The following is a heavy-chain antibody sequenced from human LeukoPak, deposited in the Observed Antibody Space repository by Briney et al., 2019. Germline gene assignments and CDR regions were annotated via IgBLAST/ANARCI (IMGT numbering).Heavy chain of an antibody. CDR2: MNPNSGVT. Sequence: ASVKVSCKASGYSFTAYWIHWVRQAPGQGFEWMGCMNPNSGVTGYAQSFQGRVTMTRDTSISTAYMELNSLRSDDSAVYYCARDPDYLQSDYWGQGTLVSVPA. J-gene: IGHJ4*01. CDR3: ARDPDYLQSDY. V-gene: IGHV1-2*02. D-gene: IGHD5-24*01. CDR1: GYSFTAYW.